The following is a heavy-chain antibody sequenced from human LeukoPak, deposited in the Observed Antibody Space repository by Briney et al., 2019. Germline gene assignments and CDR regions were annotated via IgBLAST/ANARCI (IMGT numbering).Heavy chain of an antibody. CDR1: GGSISSSSYY. J-gene: IGHJ5*02. D-gene: IGHD6-19*01. CDR3: ARASGWYWFDP. Sequence: PSETLSLTCTVSGGSISSSSYYWAWIRQPPGKGLEWIGSIYYSGSTYYNPSLKSRVTISVDTSKNQFSLKLSSVTAADTAVYYCARASGWYWFDPWGQGTLVTVSS. V-gene: IGHV4-39*07. CDR2: IYYSGST.